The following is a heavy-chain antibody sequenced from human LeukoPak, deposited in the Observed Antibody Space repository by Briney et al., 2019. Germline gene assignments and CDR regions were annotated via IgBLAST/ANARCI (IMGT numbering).Heavy chain of an antibody. V-gene: IGHV4-39*01. Sequence: PSETLSLTCTASGGSISSSTYYWGWIRRPPGKGLEWIGSIYYSGSTYYNPSLKGRVTVSVDTSKNQFSLKLSSVTAADTAVYYCVRGSTLRHYQYWGQGTLVTVSS. CDR1: GGSISSSTYY. CDR2: IYYSGST. D-gene: IGHD3-16*01. J-gene: IGHJ4*02. CDR3: VRGSTLRHYQY.